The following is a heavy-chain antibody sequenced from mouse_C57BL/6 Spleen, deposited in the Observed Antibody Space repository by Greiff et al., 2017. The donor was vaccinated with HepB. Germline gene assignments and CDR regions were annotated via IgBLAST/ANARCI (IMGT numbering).Heavy chain of an antibody. D-gene: IGHD1-1*01. Sequence: EVQLQQSGPELVKPGASVKISCKASGYTFTDYYMNWVKQSHGKSLEWIGDINPNNGGTSYNQKFKGKATLTVDKSSSTAYMERRSLTSEDSAVYYCAIYYGSSYGYYAMDYWGQGTSVTVSS. J-gene: IGHJ4*01. CDR1: GYTFTDYY. CDR3: AIYYGSSYGYYAMDY. V-gene: IGHV1-26*01. CDR2: INPNNGGT.